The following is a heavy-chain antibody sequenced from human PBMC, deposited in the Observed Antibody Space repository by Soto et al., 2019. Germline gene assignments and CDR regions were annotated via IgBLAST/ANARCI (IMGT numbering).Heavy chain of an antibody. D-gene: IGHD2-15*01. CDR2: ISYSGST. CDR1: GGSISSGGYY. CDR3: ARGGWSVDY. Sequence: PSETLSLTCTVSGGSISSGGYYWSWIRQHPGTGLEWIGHISYSGSTYYNTSLKSRVTISVDTSKNQFSLKLTSVTTADTAVYYCARGGWSVDYWGQGILVTVSS. J-gene: IGHJ4*01. V-gene: IGHV4-31*03.